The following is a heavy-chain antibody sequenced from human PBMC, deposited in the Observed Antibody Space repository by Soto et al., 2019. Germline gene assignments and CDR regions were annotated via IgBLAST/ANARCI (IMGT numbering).Heavy chain of an antibody. Sequence: QVQLVQSGAELKKPGASVKVSCKASGYNFFNYDMNWVRQATGQGPEWIGWVNPNNGDTGYGVRFQGRVTLTTDISTTTAYIELTSLRLDDTAIYYCAKVSRRGSAIDFDYWGQGTLITVSS. CDR1: GYNFFNYD. CDR3: AKVSRRGSAIDFDY. J-gene: IGHJ4*02. CDR2: VNPNNGDT. D-gene: IGHD3-10*01. V-gene: IGHV1-8*02.